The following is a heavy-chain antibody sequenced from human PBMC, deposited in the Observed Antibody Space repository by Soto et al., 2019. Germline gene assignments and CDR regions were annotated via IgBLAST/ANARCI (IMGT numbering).Heavy chain of an antibody. J-gene: IGHJ4*02. CDR1: VFTFSSYA. CDR3: GKGKAAGATPDGANC. D-gene: IGHD6-25*01. Sequence: EMQVLESGGGLVQPGGSLRLSCADSVFTFSSYAMNWVRHAPGKGLEWVSGIRGDGATTYNADSVKGRFTVSRDTSKNTVDLQMNSLSAEDTAVYYFGKGKAAGATPDGANCWGQGTLVTVSS. CDR2: IRGDGATT. V-gene: IGHV3-23*01.